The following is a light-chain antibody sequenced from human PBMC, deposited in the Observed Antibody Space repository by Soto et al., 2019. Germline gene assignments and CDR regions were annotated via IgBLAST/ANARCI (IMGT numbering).Light chain of an antibody. CDR3: QQRHMWPIT. CDR2: DAY. CDR1: QSFRGL. V-gene: IGKV3-11*01. J-gene: IGKJ5*01. Sequence: EVVLTQSPVTLSLSPGERATLSCRASQSFRGLLAWYQQKPGQAPRLLIYDAYNRATGIPPRFSGSGSGPDCTLTISSLEPEDSAVYYCQQRHMWPITFGQGTRLEI.